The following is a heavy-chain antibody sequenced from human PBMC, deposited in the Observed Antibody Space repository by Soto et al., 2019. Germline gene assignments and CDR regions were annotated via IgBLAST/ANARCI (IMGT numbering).Heavy chain of an antibody. Sequence: QVQLQQWGAGLLKPSETLSLTCAVYGGSFSGYYWSWIRQPPGKGLEWIGEINHSGSTNYNPSLKSRVTISVDTSKNQFSLKLSSVTAADTAVYYCARVIVGATYAVDYWGQGTLVTVSS. D-gene: IGHD1-26*01. J-gene: IGHJ4*02. CDR1: GGSFSGYY. V-gene: IGHV4-34*01. CDR2: INHSGST. CDR3: ARVIVGATYAVDY.